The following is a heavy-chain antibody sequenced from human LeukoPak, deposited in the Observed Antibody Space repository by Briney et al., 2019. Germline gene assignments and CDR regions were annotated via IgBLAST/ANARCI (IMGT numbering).Heavy chain of an antibody. D-gene: IGHD6-19*01. CDR1: GMSLTDFQ. V-gene: IGHV4-34*01. CDR3: ARHLVAGLFSAFDY. Sequence: KPSETLSLTCIVYGMSLTDFQWGWIRQSPGKGLEWIGEINASGRTNYNPSLKSRVTISVDTSKNQFSLKLSSVTAADTAVYYCARHLVAGLFSAFDYWGQGTLVTVSS. J-gene: IGHJ4*02. CDR2: INASGRT.